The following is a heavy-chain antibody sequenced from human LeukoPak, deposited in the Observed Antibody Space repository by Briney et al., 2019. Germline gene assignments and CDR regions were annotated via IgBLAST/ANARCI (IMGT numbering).Heavy chain of an antibody. CDR2: ISYDGSNK. Sequence: GGSLRLSCAASGFTFSSYAMHWVRQAPGKGLEWVAVISYDGSNKYYADSVKGRFTISRDNSKNTLYLQMNSLRAEDTAVYYCARDRGGSSWPLDYWGQGTLVTVSS. V-gene: IGHV3-30-3*01. CDR3: ARDRGGSSWPLDY. J-gene: IGHJ4*02. D-gene: IGHD6-13*01. CDR1: GFTFSSYA.